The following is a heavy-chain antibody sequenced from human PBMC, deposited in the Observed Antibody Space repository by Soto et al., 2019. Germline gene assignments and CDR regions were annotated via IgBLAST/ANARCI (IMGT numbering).Heavy chain of an antibody. J-gene: IGHJ4*02. D-gene: IGHD4-4*01. V-gene: IGHV4-59*01. Sequence: SETLSLTCTVSGGSISSYYWSWIRQPPGKGLEWIGYIYYSGSTNYNPSLKSRVTISVDTSKNQFSLKLSSVTAADTAVYYCAREVNSKLDYWGQGTLVTVSS. CDR3: AREVNSKLDY. CDR2: IYYSGST. CDR1: GGSISSYY.